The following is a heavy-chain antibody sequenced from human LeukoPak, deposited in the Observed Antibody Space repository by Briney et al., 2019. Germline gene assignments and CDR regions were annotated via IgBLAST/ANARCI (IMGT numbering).Heavy chain of an antibody. Sequence: SETLSLTCTVSGGSISSSSYYWGWIRQPPGKGLEWIGSIYYSGSTYYNPSLKSRVTISVDTSKNQFSLKLSSVTAADTAVYYCARDLGNYDFWSGRPDDAFDIWGQGTMVTVSS. D-gene: IGHD3-3*01. CDR2: IYYSGST. V-gene: IGHV4-39*07. CDR1: GGSISSSSYY. J-gene: IGHJ3*02. CDR3: ARDLGNYDFWSGRPDDAFDI.